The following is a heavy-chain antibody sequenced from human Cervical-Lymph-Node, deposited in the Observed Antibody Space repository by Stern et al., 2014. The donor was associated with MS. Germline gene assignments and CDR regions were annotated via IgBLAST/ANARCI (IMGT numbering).Heavy chain of an antibody. CDR2: ITNVGST. J-gene: IGHJ4*02. CDR3: ARDTSSPERSDW. CDR1: GFTVSRDY. Sequence: VQLVESGGGVLQPGGSLRLSCTASGFTVSRDYMTWVRQAPGKGLEWVSLITNVGSTVYTDSVKGRFPISRDDSKNTVYLHMTSLRAEDAAMYYCARDTSSPERSDWWGQGTLVTVSS. D-gene: IGHD1-1*01. V-gene: IGHV3-53*01.